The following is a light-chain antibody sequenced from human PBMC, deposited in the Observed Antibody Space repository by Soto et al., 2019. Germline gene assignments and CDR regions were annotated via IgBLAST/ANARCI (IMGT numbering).Light chain of an antibody. V-gene: IGLV2-23*03. Sequence: QSVLPQPASVSGSPGQSITISCTGTSSDVGSYNIVSWYQQHPGKAPKLMIYEGSKRPSGVSYRFSGSNSGNTASLTISGLHDADEEDYYCCSSEKGSTFVFGRGTKLTVL. CDR2: EGS. J-gene: IGLJ3*02. CDR3: CSSEKGSTFV. CDR1: SSDVGSYNI.